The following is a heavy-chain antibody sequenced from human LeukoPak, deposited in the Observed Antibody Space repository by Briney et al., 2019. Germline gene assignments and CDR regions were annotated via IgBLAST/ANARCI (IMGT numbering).Heavy chain of an antibody. CDR2: ISGSGGST. J-gene: IGHJ4*02. D-gene: IGHD3-22*01. Sequence: PGGSLRLSCAASGFTFSNYAMSWVRQAPGKGLEWVSAISGSGGSTYYADSVKGRFTISRDNSKNTLYLQMNSLRAEDTAVYYCAKRYYDSSGYYFGYWGQGTLVTVSS. CDR3: AKRYYDSSGYYFGY. V-gene: IGHV3-23*01. CDR1: GFTFSNYA.